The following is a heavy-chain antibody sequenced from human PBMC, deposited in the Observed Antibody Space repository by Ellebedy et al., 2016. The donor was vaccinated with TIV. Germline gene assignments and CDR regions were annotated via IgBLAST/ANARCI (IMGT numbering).Heavy chain of an antibody. V-gene: IGHV1-69*13. J-gene: IGHJ5*02. CDR3: ARCRRAVPAAIPNWFDP. CDR1: GGTFSSYA. Sequence: SVKVSCXASGGTFSSYAISWVRQAPGQGLEWMGGIIPIFGTANYAQKFQGRVTITADESTSTAYMELSSLRSEDTAVYYCARCRRAVPAAIPNWFDPWGQGTLVTVSS. D-gene: IGHD2-2*02. CDR2: IIPIFGTA.